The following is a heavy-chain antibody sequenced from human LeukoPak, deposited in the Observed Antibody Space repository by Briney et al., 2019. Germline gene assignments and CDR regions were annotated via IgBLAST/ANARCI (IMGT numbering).Heavy chain of an antibody. CDR1: GFTASSNY. V-gene: IGHV3-53*01. Sequence: GGSLRLSCAASGFTASSNYMSWVRQAPGKGLEEFSVIYSGGSTDYADSVKGRFTISRDNSKNTLYLQMNSLRAEDTAVYYCARVGDYYDSEGLDYWGQGTLVTVSS. D-gene: IGHD3-22*01. CDR3: ARVGDYYDSEGLDY. CDR2: IYSGGST. J-gene: IGHJ4*02.